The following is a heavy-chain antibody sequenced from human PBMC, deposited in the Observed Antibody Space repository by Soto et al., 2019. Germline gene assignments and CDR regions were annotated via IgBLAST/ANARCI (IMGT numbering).Heavy chain of an antibody. J-gene: IGHJ4*02. CDR3: ARGQVVAAKH. V-gene: IGHV4-30-2*01. D-gene: IGHD2-15*01. Sequence: SETLSLTCAVSGGSISSGGYSWSWIRQPPGKGLEWIGYIYHSGSTYYNPSLKSRVTISVDRSKNQFSLKLSSVTAADTAVYYCARGQVVAAKHWGQGTQVTVSS. CDR1: GGSISSGGYS. CDR2: IYHSGST.